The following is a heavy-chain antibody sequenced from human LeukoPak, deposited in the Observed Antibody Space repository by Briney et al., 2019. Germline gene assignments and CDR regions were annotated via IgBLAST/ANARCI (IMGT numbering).Heavy chain of an antibody. Sequence: SVKVSCKASGGTFSSYAISWVRQAPGQGLEWMGRIIPILGIANYAQKFQGRVTITADKSTSTAYMELSSLRSEDTAVYYCAREGLRPPTLSDYWGQGTLVTVSS. J-gene: IGHJ4*02. D-gene: IGHD3-16*01. CDR3: AREGLRPPTLSDY. V-gene: IGHV1-69*04. CDR2: IIPILGIA. CDR1: GGTFSSYA.